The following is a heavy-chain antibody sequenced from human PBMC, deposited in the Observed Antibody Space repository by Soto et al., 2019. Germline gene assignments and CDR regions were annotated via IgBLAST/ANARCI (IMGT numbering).Heavy chain of an antibody. CDR3: ARGLSITNTFYYYYAMDV. Sequence: QVQLQQWGAGLLKPSETLSLTCAIYGGSFSRYYWNWIRQPPGEGLEWIGEINHSGSTNYNPSLKSRVTISVDTSRNQFSLKLSSVTAVDTAVYYCARGLSITNTFYYYYAMDVWGQGTTVTVSS. CDR2: INHSGST. J-gene: IGHJ6*02. CDR1: GGSFSRYY. D-gene: IGHD2-8*01. V-gene: IGHV4-34*01.